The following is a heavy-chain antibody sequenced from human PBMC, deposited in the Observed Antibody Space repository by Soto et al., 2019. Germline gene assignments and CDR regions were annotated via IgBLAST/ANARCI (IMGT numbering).Heavy chain of an antibody. D-gene: IGHD3-10*01. Sequence: GGSLRLSCAASGFTFSSYAMSWVRQAPGKGLEWVSHMSGSGGTTYYADSVKGRFTISRDNSKNTLYLQMNSLRAEDTAVYYCAKERTPMGSDLNWFDPWGQGTLVTVSS. CDR3: AKERTPMGSDLNWFDP. V-gene: IGHV3-23*01. CDR2: MSGSGGTT. J-gene: IGHJ5*02. CDR1: GFTFSSYA.